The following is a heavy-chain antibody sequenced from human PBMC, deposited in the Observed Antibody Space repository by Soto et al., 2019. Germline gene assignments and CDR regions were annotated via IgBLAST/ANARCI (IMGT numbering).Heavy chain of an antibody. CDR3: AKDPAPRSYGHPFDP. J-gene: IGHJ5*02. CDR2: ITGSGDST. CDR1: GFTFSSYA. Sequence: EVQLLESGGGLVQSGGSLRLSCAASGFTFSSYAMSWVRQAPGQGLEWVSAITGSGDSTYYADSVRGRFTISRDNSKNTLYLQLSSLRAEDTAIYYCAKDPAPRSYGHPFDPWGQGTLVTVSS. D-gene: IGHD5-18*01. V-gene: IGHV3-23*01.